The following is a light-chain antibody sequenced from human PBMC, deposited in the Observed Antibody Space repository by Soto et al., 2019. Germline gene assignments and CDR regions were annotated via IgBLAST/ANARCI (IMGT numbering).Light chain of an antibody. Sequence: QPVLTQSPSASASLGASVKLTCTLSSGHSSYAIAWHQQQPEKGPRYLMKLNSDGSHTKGDGIPDRFSGSSSGAERYLTISSLQSEDEADYDCQTWGTGPWVFGGGTKLTVL. CDR1: SGHSSYA. J-gene: IGLJ3*02. CDR2: LNSDGSH. V-gene: IGLV4-69*01. CDR3: QTWGTGPWV.